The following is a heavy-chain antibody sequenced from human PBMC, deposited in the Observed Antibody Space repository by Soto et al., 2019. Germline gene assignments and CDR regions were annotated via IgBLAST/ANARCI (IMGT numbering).Heavy chain of an antibody. CDR3: ASISSGWSSDAFDI. CDR2: ISAYNGNT. V-gene: IGHV1-18*01. CDR1: GYTFTSYG. D-gene: IGHD6-19*01. Sequence: GASVKVSCKASGYTFTSYGISWVRQAPGQGLEWMGWISAYNGNTNYAQKLQGRVTMTTDTSTSTAYMELRSLRSDDTAVYYCASISSGWSSDAFDIWGQGTMVTVSS. J-gene: IGHJ3*02.